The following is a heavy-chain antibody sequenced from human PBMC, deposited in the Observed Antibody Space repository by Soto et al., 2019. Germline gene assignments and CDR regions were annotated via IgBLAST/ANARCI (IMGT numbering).Heavy chain of an antibody. CDR1: GGSVNSDNCY. J-gene: IGHJ4*02. D-gene: IGHD1-1*01. Sequence: SETLSLTCTVSGGSVNSDNCYWSWIRQPPGKGLEWIGYIYYTGSTNYNPSLKSRVTISLDSSRNQFSLKVSSVTAADTAVFYCAREYGNSPEAFEYWGQGTLVTVSS. CDR3: AREYGNSPEAFEY. V-gene: IGHV4-61*01. CDR2: IYYTGST.